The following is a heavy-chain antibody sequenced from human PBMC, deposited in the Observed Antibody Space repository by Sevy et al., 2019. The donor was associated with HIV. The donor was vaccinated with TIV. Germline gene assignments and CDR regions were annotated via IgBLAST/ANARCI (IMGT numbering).Heavy chain of an antibody. Sequence: EGCLRLSCAASGFTFSSYSMNWVRQAPGKGLEWVSSISSSSSYIYYADSVKGRFTISRDNAKNSLYLQMNSLRAEDTAVYYCARDTLMVYALYYYYGMDVWGQGTTVTVSS. CDR3: ARDTLMVYALYYYYGMDV. J-gene: IGHJ6*02. CDR2: ISSSSSYI. D-gene: IGHD2-8*01. CDR1: GFTFSSYS. V-gene: IGHV3-21*01.